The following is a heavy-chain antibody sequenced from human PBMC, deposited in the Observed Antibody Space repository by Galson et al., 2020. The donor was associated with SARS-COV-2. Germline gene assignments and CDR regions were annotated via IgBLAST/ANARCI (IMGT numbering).Heavy chain of an antibody. J-gene: IGHJ4*02. CDR1: GGTFSSYA. CDR3: ARAGGYDLGALFDY. V-gene: IGHV1-69*13. D-gene: IGHD5-12*01. Sequence: SVKVSCKASGGTFSSYAISWVRQAPGQGLEWMGGIIPIFGTTNYAQKFQGRVTITADESTSTAYMELSSLRSEDTAVYYCARAGGYDLGALFDYWGQGTLVTVSS. CDR2: IIPIFGTT.